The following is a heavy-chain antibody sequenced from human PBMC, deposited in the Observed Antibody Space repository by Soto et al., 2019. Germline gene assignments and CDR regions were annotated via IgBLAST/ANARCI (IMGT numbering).Heavy chain of an antibody. D-gene: IGHD3-22*01. J-gene: IGHJ3*02. CDR3: AADVLTYSDDISGYYSDGFDT. V-gene: IGHV1-58*01. CDR2: IVVGSGNT. Sequence: SVKVSCKASGLTLIDSAVQWLRPTRGHRLEWIGWIVVGSGNTNYAQEFQGRVTITRDMFTNTVDMELSSLRSEDSAVFYCAADVLTYSDDISGYYSDGFDTWGQ. CDR1: GLTLIDSA.